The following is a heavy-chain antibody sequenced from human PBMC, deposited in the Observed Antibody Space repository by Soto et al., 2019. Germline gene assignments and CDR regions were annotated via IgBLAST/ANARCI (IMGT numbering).Heavy chain of an antibody. D-gene: IGHD4-17*01. V-gene: IGHV3-23*01. J-gene: IGHJ4*02. CDR3: ARTTTTKSRDY. CDR1: GFTFSSYD. Sequence: EVQLLESGGGLVQPGGSLGLSCAASGFTFSSYDMSCVRQAPGKGLEYVSSISVTGSGTYYADSVKGRFTISRDNSKNTLYLQMNSLRVEDTAVYYCARTTTTKSRDYWGQGTLVTASS. CDR2: ISVTGSGT.